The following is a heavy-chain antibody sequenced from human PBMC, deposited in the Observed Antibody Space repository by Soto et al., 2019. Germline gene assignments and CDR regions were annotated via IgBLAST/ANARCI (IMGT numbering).Heavy chain of an antibody. CDR1: GGSFSAYY. J-gene: IGHJ6*02. CDR2: IDHSGST. Sequence: PSKTLSLTCAVYGGSFSAYYWSWIRQPPGKGLEWIGEIDHSGSTNYNPSLESRVTISVDTSKNQLSLKVSSVTAAGTAVYHCARTDRAIFYGMDVWGQGTTVTVSS. D-gene: IGHD3-22*01. CDR3: ARTDRAIFYGMDV. V-gene: IGHV4-34*01.